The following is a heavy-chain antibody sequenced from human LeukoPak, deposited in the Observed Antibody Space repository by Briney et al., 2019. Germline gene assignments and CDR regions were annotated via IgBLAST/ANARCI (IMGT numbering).Heavy chain of an antibody. Sequence: GGSLRLSCAASGFTFDYYAIHWVRQAPGKGLEWVSGISGNSGSIGYADSVKGRFTIARDNAKNSVHLQMNSLRPEDTAFYYCARDSSHRGGQRGPYDYWGQGSLVTVSS. CDR1: GFTFDYYA. V-gene: IGHV3-9*01. CDR3: ARDSSHRGGQRGPYDY. CDR2: ISGNSGSI. D-gene: IGHD1-14*01. J-gene: IGHJ4*02.